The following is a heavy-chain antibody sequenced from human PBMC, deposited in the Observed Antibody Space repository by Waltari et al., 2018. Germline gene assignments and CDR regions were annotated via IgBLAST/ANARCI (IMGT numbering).Heavy chain of an antibody. V-gene: IGHV3-15*01. Sequence: VQLVESGGGLVQPGGSLRLSCVGSGMSPHTFQSAYMSWVRRAPTRGLEWIGRIKTDSEGAATESAAPVKGRFSISRDDSKKTLYLQLSSLEKDDTAVYYCVTDRGDFDYWGQGTLVTVSS. CDR1: GMSPHTFQSAY. CDR2: IKTDSEGAAT. CDR3: VTDRGDFDY. D-gene: IGHD3-10*01. J-gene: IGHJ4*02.